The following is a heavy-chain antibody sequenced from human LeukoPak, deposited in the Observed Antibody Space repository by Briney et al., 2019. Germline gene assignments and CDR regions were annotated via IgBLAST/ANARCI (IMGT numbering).Heavy chain of an antibody. V-gene: IGHV4-61*02. CDR1: GGSISSGSYY. CDR3: ARGGGDLLPWFGELSPARYYYYMDV. CDR2: IYTSGST. D-gene: IGHD3-10*01. Sequence: SETLSLTCTVSGGSISSGSYYWSWIRQPAGKGLEWIGRIYTSGSTNYNPSLKSRVTISVDTSKNQFSLKLSSVTAADTAVYYCARGGGDLLPWFGELSPARYYYYMDVWGKGTTVTISS. J-gene: IGHJ6*03.